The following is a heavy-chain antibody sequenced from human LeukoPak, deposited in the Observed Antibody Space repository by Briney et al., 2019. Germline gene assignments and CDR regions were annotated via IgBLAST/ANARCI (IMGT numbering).Heavy chain of an antibody. D-gene: IGHD2-2*01. V-gene: IGHV1-2*02. CDR2: INPNSGGT. CDR1: GYTFTGYY. CDR3: ARDPPRTPRYYSSTSCFPNWFDP. Sequence: ASVKVSCKASGYTFTGYYMHWVRQAPGQGLEWVGWINPNSGGTNYAQKFQGRVTMTRDTSISTAYMELSRLRSDDTAVYYCARDPPRTPRYYSSTSCFPNWFDPWGQGTLVTVSS. J-gene: IGHJ5*02.